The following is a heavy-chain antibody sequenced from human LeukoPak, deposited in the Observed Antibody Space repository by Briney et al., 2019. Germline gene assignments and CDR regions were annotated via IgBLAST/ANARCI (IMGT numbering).Heavy chain of an antibody. CDR2: INAGNGNT. Sequence: ASVKVSCKASGYTFTSYAMHWVRQAPGQRLEWMGWINAGNGNTKYSQKFQGRVTITGDTSASTAYMELSSLRSEDTAVYYCARKRGSIWGGGRDAFDIWGQGTMVTVSS. CDR1: GYTFTSYA. CDR3: ARKRGSIWGGGRDAFDI. V-gene: IGHV1-3*01. J-gene: IGHJ3*02. D-gene: IGHD3-10*01.